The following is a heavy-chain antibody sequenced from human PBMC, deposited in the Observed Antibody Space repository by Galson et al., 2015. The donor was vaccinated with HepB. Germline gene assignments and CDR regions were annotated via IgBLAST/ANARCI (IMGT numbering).Heavy chain of an antibody. CDR1: GFTFDSYG. J-gene: IGHJ6*02. CDR2: IWYDGSNK. CDR3: ARDMYRNYVGDYHGMDV. Sequence: SLRLSCAASGFTFDSYGMHWVRQAPGKGLEWVTVIWYDGSNKYYADSVKGRFTISRDDSKNTLYLQMNSLRADDTAVYYCARDMYRNYVGDYHGMDVWGQGTTVTVSS. D-gene: IGHD4-11*01. V-gene: IGHV3-33*01.